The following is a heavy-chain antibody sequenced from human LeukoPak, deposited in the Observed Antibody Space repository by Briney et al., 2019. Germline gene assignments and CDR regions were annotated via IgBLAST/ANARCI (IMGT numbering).Heavy chain of an antibody. J-gene: IGHJ4*02. V-gene: IGHV1-8*01. Sequence: ASVKVSCKASGYTFTSYDISWVRQATGQGLEWMGWMNPNSGNTGYAQKFQGRVTMTRNTSISTAYMELSSLRSEDTAVYYCARGDSYYGSGSYLNDYWGQGTLVTVSS. CDR3: ARGDSYYGSGSYLNDY. CDR2: MNPNSGNT. D-gene: IGHD3-10*01. CDR1: GYTFTSYD.